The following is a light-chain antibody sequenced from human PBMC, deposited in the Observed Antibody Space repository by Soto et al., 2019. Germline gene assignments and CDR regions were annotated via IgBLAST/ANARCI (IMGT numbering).Light chain of an antibody. V-gene: IGLV2-14*01. Sequence: QSALTQPAAVSGSPGQSITISCTGTSSDVGGYNYVSWFQQHPGKAPKLIISEVTSRPSGVSTRISGSKSGNTASLTISGLQAEDEADYFCSSFTSSSTVVFGGGTKLTVL. CDR2: EVT. CDR1: SSDVGGYNY. J-gene: IGLJ2*01. CDR3: SSFTSSSTVV.